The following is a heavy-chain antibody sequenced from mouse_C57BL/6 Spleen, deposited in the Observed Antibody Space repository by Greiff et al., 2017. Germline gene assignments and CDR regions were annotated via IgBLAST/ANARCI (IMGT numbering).Heavy chain of an antibody. CDR1: GFTFTDYY. CDR3: ARYYYGSGGYFDV. D-gene: IGHD1-1*01. Sequence: EVMLVESGGGLVQPGGSLSLSCAASGFTFTDYYMSWVRQPPGKALEWLGFIRNKANGYTTEYSASVKGRFTISRDNSQSILYLQMNAMRAEDSATYYCARYYYGSGGYFDVWGTGTTVTVSS. V-gene: IGHV7-3*01. J-gene: IGHJ1*03. CDR2: IRNKANGYTT.